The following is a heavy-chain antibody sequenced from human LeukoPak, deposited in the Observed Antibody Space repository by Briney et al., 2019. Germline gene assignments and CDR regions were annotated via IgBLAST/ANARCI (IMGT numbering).Heavy chain of an antibody. V-gene: IGHV3-66*01. CDR1: GFTVSSLH. Sequence: PGGSLSLSCAASGFTVSSLHRIWVRQAPGKGLEWVSIIYSGGSTYYADSVKGRFTISRDNSKNTLYLQMNSLRAEDKAVYYCAEGISNGSYYAFEIWGQGTMVTVSS. D-gene: IGHD3-22*01. CDR2: IYSGGST. CDR3: AEGISNGSYYAFEI. J-gene: IGHJ3*02.